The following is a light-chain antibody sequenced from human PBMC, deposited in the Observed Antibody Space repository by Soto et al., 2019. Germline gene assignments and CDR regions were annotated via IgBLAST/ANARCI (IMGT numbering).Light chain of an antibody. Sequence: EIVLTQSPGTLSLSPGERATLSCRASQSVSSSYLAWYQQTPGQAPRLLSYGASSRATGIPDRFRGSGSGTDFTLKISRLEPEDFAVYYCQQYGSSPLTFGRGTKVDIK. CDR2: GAS. CDR3: QQYGSSPLT. J-gene: IGKJ3*01. CDR1: QSVSSSY. V-gene: IGKV3-20*01.